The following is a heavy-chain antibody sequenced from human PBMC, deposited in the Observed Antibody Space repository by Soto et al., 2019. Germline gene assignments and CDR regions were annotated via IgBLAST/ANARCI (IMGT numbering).Heavy chain of an antibody. CDR1: GGTFSSYT. D-gene: IGHD3-10*01. CDR3: ARENGSGSEYSGMDV. V-gene: IGHV1-69*04. J-gene: IGHJ6*02. CDR2: IIPILGIA. Sequence: SVKVSCKASGGTFSSYTISWVRQAPGQGLEWMGRIIPILGIANYAQKFQGRVTITADKSTSTAYMELSSLRSEDTAVYYCARENGSGSEYSGMDVWGQGTTVTVSS.